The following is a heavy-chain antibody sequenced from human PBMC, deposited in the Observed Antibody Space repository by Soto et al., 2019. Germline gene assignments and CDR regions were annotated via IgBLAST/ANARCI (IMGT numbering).Heavy chain of an antibody. V-gene: IGHV3-43*01. CDR3: AKDMSGLKYSSGYES. J-gene: IGHJ5*02. CDR2: ISWDGGST. D-gene: IGHD3-22*01. Sequence: GSLRLSCAASGFTFDDYTMHWVRQAPGKGLEWVSLISWDGGSTYYADSVKGRFTISRDNNKNSLYLQMNSLRTEDTALYYCAKDMSGLKYSSGYESWGQGSLVTVSS. CDR1: GFTFDDYT.